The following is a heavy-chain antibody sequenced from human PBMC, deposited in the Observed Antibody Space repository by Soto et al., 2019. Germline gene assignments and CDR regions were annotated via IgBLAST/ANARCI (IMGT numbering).Heavy chain of an antibody. CDR3: ATLRGRIVITFGVAYNWFDP. J-gene: IGHJ5*02. V-gene: IGHV1-8*01. Sequence: QVQLVQSGAEVKKPGASVKVSCKASGYTFTSYDINWVRQATGQGLEWMGWMNPNSGNTGYAQKFQGRVTMTRNTSIITAYMELSSLRSEDTAVYYCATLRGRIVITFGVAYNWFDPWGQGTLVTVSS. D-gene: IGHD3-16*01. CDR2: MNPNSGNT. CDR1: GYTFTSYD.